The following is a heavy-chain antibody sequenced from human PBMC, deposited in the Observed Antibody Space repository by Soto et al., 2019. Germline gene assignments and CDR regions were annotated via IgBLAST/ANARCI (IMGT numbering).Heavy chain of an antibody. CDR3: TQGYHSSGHPGYGGAFDI. Sequence: QVRLVESGGGVVQPGRSLRLSCAASGFTFSTYGMHWVRQAPGKGLEWVAVMSNDGISKHYGDSVKGRFTISRDNSKNTLYLQMNSLRAEDTAVYFCTQGYHSSGHPGYGGAFDIWGQGTMVTVSS. V-gene: IGHV3-30*18. CDR1: GFTFSTYG. J-gene: IGHJ3*02. D-gene: IGHD3-22*01. CDR2: MSNDGISK.